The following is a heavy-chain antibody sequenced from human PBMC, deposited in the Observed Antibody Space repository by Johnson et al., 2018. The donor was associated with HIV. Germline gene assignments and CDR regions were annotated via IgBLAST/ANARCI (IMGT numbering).Heavy chain of an antibody. V-gene: IGHV3-20*04. D-gene: IGHD2-2*01. J-gene: IGHJ3*02. CDR2: INWNGGRT. CDR3: VRGGLGYQNFHDAFDM. Sequence: VQLVESGAGVVRPGGSLRLSCAVSGFTFDDYGMSWVRQVPRKGLEWVSGINWNGGRTVYADSVKGRLTISRDNAKNSLYLQMNSLRAEDTALYYCVRGGLGYQNFHDAFDMWGQGTMVTVSS. CDR1: GFTFDDYG.